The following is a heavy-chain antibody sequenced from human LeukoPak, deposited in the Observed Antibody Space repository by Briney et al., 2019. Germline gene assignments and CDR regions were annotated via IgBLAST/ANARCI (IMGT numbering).Heavy chain of an antibody. D-gene: IGHD2-15*01. CDR2: ISASGGST. CDR1: RFTFTSYA. Sequence: GGSLRLSCAASRFTFTSYAMTWVRQAPGKGPEWVSVISASGGSTYYADSVKGRFTISRDNSKHMLYLQMNSLRAEDTAVYYCARGRSCSGGSCYSPINWGQGTLVTVSS. V-gene: IGHV3-23*01. CDR3: ARGRSCSGGSCYSPIN. J-gene: IGHJ4*02.